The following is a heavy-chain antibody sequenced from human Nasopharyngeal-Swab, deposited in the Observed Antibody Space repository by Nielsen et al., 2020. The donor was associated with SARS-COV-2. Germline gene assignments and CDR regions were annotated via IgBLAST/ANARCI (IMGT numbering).Heavy chain of an antibody. D-gene: IGHD4-17*01. Sequence: IRQRPGKGLEWIGSIYYSGSTYYNPSLKSRVTISVDTSKNQFSLKLSSVTAADTAVYYCASHDYGDYGVVDYWGQGTLVTVSS. J-gene: IGHJ4*02. CDR2: IYYSGST. CDR3: ASHDYGDYGVVDY. V-gene: IGHV4-39*01.